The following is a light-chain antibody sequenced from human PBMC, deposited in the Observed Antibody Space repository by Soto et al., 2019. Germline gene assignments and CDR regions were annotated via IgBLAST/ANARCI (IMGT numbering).Light chain of an antibody. V-gene: IGKV1-9*01. J-gene: IGKJ4*01. CDR3: QQLHSYPLT. CDR2: VAS. Sequence: DIQLTQSPSFLSASVGDRVTITCRASQGIGTYVAWYQQEPGKAPNLLMYVASTLQSGVPSRFSGSGSGTEFTLTISSLQPEDFATYYCQQLHSYPLTFGGGTKVEIK. CDR1: QGIGTY.